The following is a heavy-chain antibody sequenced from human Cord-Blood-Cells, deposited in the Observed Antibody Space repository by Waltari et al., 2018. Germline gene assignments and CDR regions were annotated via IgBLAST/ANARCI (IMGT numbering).Heavy chain of an antibody. V-gene: IGHV3-33*01. CDR2: RWYDGSNK. D-gene: IGHD3-22*01. CDR3: ARSTDYYDSSGYYFDY. CDR1: GFTFSSYG. J-gene: IGHJ4*02. Sequence: QVQLVESGGGVVQPGRSLRLSCAASGFTFSSYGMHWVRQAPGKGLEWVAVRWYDGSNKYYADAVKGRFTISRDNSKNTPYLQMNSLRAEDTAVYYCARSTDYYDSSGYYFDYWGQGTLVTVSS.